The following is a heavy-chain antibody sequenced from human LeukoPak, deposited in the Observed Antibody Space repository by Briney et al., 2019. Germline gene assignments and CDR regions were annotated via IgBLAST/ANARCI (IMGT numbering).Heavy chain of an antibody. CDR1: GFTFSNFW. D-gene: IGHD2/OR15-2a*01. CDR3: ARVGEYDSFDY. CDR2: ISSDGSNT. V-gene: IGHV3-74*01. Sequence: GGSLRLSCAASGFTFSNFWMYWVRQPPGKGLVWVSRISSDGSNTNYAGSVKGRFTISRDNAKNTLYLQMDSLRAEDTAVYYCARVGEYDSFDYWGQGTLVTVSS. J-gene: IGHJ4*02.